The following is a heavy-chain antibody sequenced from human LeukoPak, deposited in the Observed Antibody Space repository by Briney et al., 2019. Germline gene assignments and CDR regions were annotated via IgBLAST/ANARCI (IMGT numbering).Heavy chain of an antibody. Sequence: GGSPRLSCAASGFTFDDYAMHWVRQAPGKGLEWVSGISWNSGSIGYADSVKGRFTISRDNAKNSLYLQMNSLRAEDTALYYCAKGTRYGSGSYYSNYFDYWGQGTLVTVSS. CDR2: ISWNSGSI. V-gene: IGHV3-9*01. CDR1: GFTFDDYA. CDR3: AKGTRYGSGSYYSNYFDY. D-gene: IGHD3-10*01. J-gene: IGHJ4*02.